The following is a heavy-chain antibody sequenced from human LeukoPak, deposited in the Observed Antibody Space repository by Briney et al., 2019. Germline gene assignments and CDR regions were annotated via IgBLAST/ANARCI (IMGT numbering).Heavy chain of an antibody. Sequence: GGSLRLSCAASGFTFSDAWISWVRQAPGKGLEWIARIKGKADGGTKDYAAPVKGRFTVSRDDSKNTLYLQMNSLKTEDTAVYYCTTHYDFWRSQDYWGQGTLVTVSS. J-gene: IGHJ4*02. CDR3: TTHYDFWRSQDY. CDR1: GFTFSDAW. D-gene: IGHD3-3*01. CDR2: IKGKADGGTK. V-gene: IGHV3-15*01.